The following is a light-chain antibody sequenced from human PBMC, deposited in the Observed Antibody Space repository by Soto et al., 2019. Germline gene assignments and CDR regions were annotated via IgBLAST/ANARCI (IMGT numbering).Light chain of an antibody. CDR2: SNN. J-gene: IGLJ2*01. Sequence: QSVLSQSPSASGTPGQRVTISCSGSSSNIGSNYVFWYQQLPGTAPKVLIYSNNQRPSGVPDRFSGSKSGTSASLAISGLRSEDEADYYCAAWDDSLSGPVFGGGTKLTVL. CDR3: AAWDDSLSGPV. CDR1: SSNIGSNY. V-gene: IGLV1-47*02.